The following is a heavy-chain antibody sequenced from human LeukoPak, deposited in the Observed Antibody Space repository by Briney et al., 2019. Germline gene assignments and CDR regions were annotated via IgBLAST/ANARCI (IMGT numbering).Heavy chain of an antibody. CDR1: GGSFSGYY. V-gene: IGHV4-34*01. J-gene: IGHJ3*02. D-gene: IGHD3-9*01. CDR3: ARFLYYDILTGPKDAFDI. CDR2: INHSGST. Sequence: SETLSLTCAVYGGSFSGYYWSRIRQPPGKGLEWIGEINHSGSTNYNPSLKSRVTISVDTSKNQFSLKLSSVTAADTAVYYCARFLYYDILTGPKDAFDIWGQGTMVTVSS.